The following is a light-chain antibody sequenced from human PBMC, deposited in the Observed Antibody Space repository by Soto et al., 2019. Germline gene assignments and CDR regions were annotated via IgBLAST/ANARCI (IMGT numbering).Light chain of an antibody. CDR1: QSISSW. Sequence: DIQMTQSPSTLSASVGDRVTITCRASQSISSWLAWYQQKPGKATKLLIYDASSLESGVPSRFSGSGSGTEFTLTISSLQPDDFATSYCQQYNSYSWTFGQGTKVEIK. J-gene: IGKJ1*01. CDR3: QQYNSYSWT. CDR2: DAS. V-gene: IGKV1-5*01.